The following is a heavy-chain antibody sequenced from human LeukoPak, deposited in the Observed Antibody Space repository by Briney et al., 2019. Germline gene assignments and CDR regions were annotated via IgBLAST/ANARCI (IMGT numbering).Heavy chain of an antibody. CDR3: ARGGNTVTTTVSPFDY. D-gene: IGHD4-17*01. CDR2: ISAYNGNT. Sequence: ASVKVSCKASGYTFTSYGISWVRQAPVQGLEWMGWISAYNGNTNYAQKLQGRVTMTTDTSTSTAYMELRSLRSDDTAVYYCARGGNTVTTTVSPFDYWGQGTLVTVSS. CDR1: GYTFTSYG. J-gene: IGHJ4*02. V-gene: IGHV1-18*04.